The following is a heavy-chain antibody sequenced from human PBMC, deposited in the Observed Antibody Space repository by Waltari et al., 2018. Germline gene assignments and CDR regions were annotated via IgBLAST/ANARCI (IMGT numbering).Heavy chain of an antibody. J-gene: IGHJ4*02. Sequence: QVQLQESGPGLVKPSATLSLTCAVSGYSIRSGYYWGWIRQPPGKGLAWIGSIYHSGSTYYNPSLKSRVTISVDTSKNQFSLKLSSVTAADTAVYYCARRHYDFWSGYSGYFDYWGQGTLVTVSS. CDR3: ARRHYDFWSGYSGYFDY. V-gene: IGHV4-38-2*01. CDR2: IYHSGST. D-gene: IGHD3-3*01. CDR1: GYSIRSGYY.